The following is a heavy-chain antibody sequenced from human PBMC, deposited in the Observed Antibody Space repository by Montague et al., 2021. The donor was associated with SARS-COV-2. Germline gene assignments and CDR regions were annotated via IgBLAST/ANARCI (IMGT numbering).Heavy chain of an antibody. D-gene: IGHD6-13*01. CDR3: VATYNGNWYYFDY. Sequence: SETLSLTCTVSGGSINSGDSYWGWLRQAPGKGLEWIGDLHYAGSAYYNPSLRSRVTISADTSKNQFSLKLNSVTAADTAVYYCVATYNGNWYYFDYWGQGTLVTVSS. CDR1: GGSINSGDSY. CDR2: LHYAGSA. V-gene: IGHV4-39*01. J-gene: IGHJ4*02.